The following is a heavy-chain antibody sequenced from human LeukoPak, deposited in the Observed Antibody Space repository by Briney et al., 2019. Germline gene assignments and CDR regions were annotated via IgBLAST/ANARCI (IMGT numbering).Heavy chain of an antibody. D-gene: IGHD6-19*01. J-gene: IGHJ4*02. CDR1: GGSFSGYY. Sequence: PSETLSLTCAVYGGSFSGYYWSWIRQPPGKGLEWIGEINHSGSTDYNPSLKSRVIISVDTSKNQFSLKLSSVTAADTAVYYCVREREKQWLFWGQGTLVPVSS. V-gene: IGHV4-34*01. CDR2: INHSGST. CDR3: VREREKQWLF.